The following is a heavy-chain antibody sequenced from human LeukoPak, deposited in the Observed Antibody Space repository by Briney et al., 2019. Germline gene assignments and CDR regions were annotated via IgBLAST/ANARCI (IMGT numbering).Heavy chain of an antibody. V-gene: IGHV1-69*13. D-gene: IGHD5-24*01. CDR3: ARIRDGYNSYFFYGMDV. J-gene: IGHJ6*02. CDR2: IIALFGTA. Sequence: ASVKVSCKASGGTFSSYAISWVRQAPGQGLEWMGGIIALFGTANYAQKFQGRLTITADESTSTAYMELSSLRSEDTAVYYCARIRDGYNSYFFYGMDVWGQGTTVTVSS. CDR1: GGTFSSYA.